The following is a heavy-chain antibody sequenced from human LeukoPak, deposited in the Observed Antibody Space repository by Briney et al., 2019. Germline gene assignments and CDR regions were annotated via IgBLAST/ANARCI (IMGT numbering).Heavy chain of an antibody. CDR2: ISSSSSYI. CDR1: GFTFSNYN. CDR3: AKAGSIRFDY. J-gene: IGHJ4*02. Sequence: GGSLRLSCAASGFTFSNYNMHWVRQAPGKGLEWVSSISSSSSYIYYADSVKGRFTISRDNSKNTLYLQMNSLRAEDTAVYYCAKAGSIRFDYWGQGTLVTVSS. D-gene: IGHD1-26*01. V-gene: IGHV3-21*04.